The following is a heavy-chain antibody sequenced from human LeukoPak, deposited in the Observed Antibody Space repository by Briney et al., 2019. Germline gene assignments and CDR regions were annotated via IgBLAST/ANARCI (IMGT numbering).Heavy chain of an antibody. CDR2: INQDGGDK. J-gene: IGHJ4*02. V-gene: IGHV3-7*01. D-gene: IGHD3-22*01. CDR1: GFTFSSYW. Sequence: GGSLRLSCAASGFTFSSYWMSWVRQAPGKGLEWVANINQDGGDKYYVDSVKGRFTISRDNAKNSLYLQMNSLRVEDTAIYYCARDGDTSGYSDWGQGTLSPSPQ. CDR3: ARDGDTSGYSD.